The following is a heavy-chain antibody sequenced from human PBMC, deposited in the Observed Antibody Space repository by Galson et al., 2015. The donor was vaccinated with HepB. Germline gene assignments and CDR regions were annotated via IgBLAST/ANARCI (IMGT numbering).Heavy chain of an antibody. CDR3: ARGGRRGYCSSTSCYLHDY. CDR2: IKQDGSEK. Sequence: SLRLSCAASGFTFSSYWMSWVRQAPGKGLEWVANIKQDGSEKYYVDSVKGRFTISIDNAKNSLYLQMNSLRAEDTAVYYCARGGRRGYCSSTSCYLHDYWGQGTLVTVSS. D-gene: IGHD2-2*01. V-gene: IGHV3-7*03. J-gene: IGHJ4*02. CDR1: GFTFSSYW.